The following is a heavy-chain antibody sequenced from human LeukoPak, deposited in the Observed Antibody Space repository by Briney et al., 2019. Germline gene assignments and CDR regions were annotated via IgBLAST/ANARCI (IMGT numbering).Heavy chain of an antibody. V-gene: IGHV4-59*01. CDR1: GGSISSYF. D-gene: IGHD5-18*01. J-gene: IGHJ4*02. CDR3: ARDKSQYSYDY. CDR2: ISYSGTT. Sequence: SETLSLTCTVSGGSISSYFWSWIRQPPGKGLEWIGYISYSGTTNYNPSHKSRVSISVDTSKNQFSLKLSSVTAADTAVYYCARDKSQYSYDYWGQGTLVTVSS.